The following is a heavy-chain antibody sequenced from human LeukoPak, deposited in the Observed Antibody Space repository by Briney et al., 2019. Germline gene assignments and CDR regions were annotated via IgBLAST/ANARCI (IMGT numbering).Heavy chain of an antibody. CDR1: GGSISSYY. CDR2: IYYSGST. J-gene: IGHJ6*03. CDR3: ASLYCSGGSRYNYYMDV. Sequence: SETLSLTCTVSGGSISSYYWSWIRQPPGKGLEWIGYIYYSGSTNYNPSLKSRVTISVDTSKNQFSLKLSSVTAADTAVYYCASLYCSGGSRYNYYMDVWGKGTTVTVSS. V-gene: IGHV4-59*08. D-gene: IGHD2-15*01.